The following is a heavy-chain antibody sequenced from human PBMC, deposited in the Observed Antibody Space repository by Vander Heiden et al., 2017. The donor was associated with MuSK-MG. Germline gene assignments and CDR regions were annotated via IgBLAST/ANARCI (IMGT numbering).Heavy chain of an antibody. Sequence: EVQLVESGGGLVQPGGSLRRSCSASGFTFSSYAMSWVRQAPGKGLEWGSAISGSGGSTYYADSVKGRFTISRDNSKNTRYLQMNSLRAEDTAVYYCAKDPNWWEAYDYWGQGTLVTVSS. V-gene: IGHV3-23*04. J-gene: IGHJ4*02. CDR2: ISGSGGST. D-gene: IGHD1-26*01. CDR3: AKDPNWWEAYDY. CDR1: GFTFSSYA.